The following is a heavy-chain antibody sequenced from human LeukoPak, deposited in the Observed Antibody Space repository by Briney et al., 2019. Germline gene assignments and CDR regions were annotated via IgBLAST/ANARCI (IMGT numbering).Heavy chain of an antibody. CDR1: GYTFTGYY. Sequence: WASVKVSCKASGYTFTGYYMHWVRQAPGQGLEWMGWINPNSGGTNYAQKFQGRVTMTRDTSITTVYMELSGLNSDDTAIYYCARGVLLQGRGAFDIWGQGTMLTVSS. D-gene: IGHD2-15*01. CDR3: ARGVLLQGRGAFDI. V-gene: IGHV1-2*02. CDR2: INPNSGGT. J-gene: IGHJ3*02.